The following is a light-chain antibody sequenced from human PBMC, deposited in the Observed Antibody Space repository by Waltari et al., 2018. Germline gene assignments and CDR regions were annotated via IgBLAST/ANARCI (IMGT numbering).Light chain of an antibody. CDR1: QSVSSIS. CDR3: QHYDDSAVT. CDR2: GTS. J-gene: IGKJ4*01. Sequence: DIVLTQSPGTLSLSPGDRGTLSCRASQSVSSISLSWFQERPGQAPRLLIYGTSRRATDIPDRFSASGSGTDFTLTISRLEPEDFAVYFCQHYDDSAVTFGGGTKVEIK. V-gene: IGKV3-20*01.